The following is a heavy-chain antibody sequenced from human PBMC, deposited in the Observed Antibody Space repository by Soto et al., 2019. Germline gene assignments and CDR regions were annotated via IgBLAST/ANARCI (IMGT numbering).Heavy chain of an antibody. CDR3: ARVRQLVSYFYYYMDV. V-gene: IGHV1-18*01. J-gene: IGHJ6*03. CDR1: GYTFTNYG. CDR2: ISAYNGNT. D-gene: IGHD6-6*01. Sequence: ASVKVSWKASGYTFTNYGITWVRQAPGQGLEWMGWISAYNGNTHYTQRLQGRVTMTTDTSTSTAYMELRGLRSDDTAVYYCARVRQLVSYFYYYMDVWGKGTTVTVSS.